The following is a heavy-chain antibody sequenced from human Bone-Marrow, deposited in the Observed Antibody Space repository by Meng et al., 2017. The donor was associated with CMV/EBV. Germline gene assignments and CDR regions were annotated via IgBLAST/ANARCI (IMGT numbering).Heavy chain of an antibody. V-gene: IGHV3-23*01. Sequence: GGSLRLSCAASGFTFSRYSVNWVRQAPGKGLEWVSAISGSGGSTYYADSVKGRFTISRDNSKNTLYLQMNSLRAEDTAVYYCAKTLLLDYWGQGTLVTVSS. D-gene: IGHD3-22*01. CDR3: AKTLLLDY. CDR2: ISGSGGST. J-gene: IGHJ4*02. CDR1: GFTFSRYS.